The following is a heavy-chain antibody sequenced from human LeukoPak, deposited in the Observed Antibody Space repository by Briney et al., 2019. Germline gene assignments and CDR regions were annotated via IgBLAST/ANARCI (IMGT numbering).Heavy chain of an antibody. V-gene: IGHV3-7*01. J-gene: IGHJ6*03. CDR3: ARDSKGYRYGYRGGYYDYYYMDV. Sequence: GVPLRLSCTASGFGLTTHWMTWVRQSRGWGLEWLANINQHGTEKYHLDSVKGRFTISRDNAKNSLYLQMNSLRAEDTAVYYCARDSKGYRYGYRGGYYDYYYMDVWGKGTTVTVSS. D-gene: IGHD5-18*01. CDR2: INQHGTEK. CDR1: GFGLTTHW.